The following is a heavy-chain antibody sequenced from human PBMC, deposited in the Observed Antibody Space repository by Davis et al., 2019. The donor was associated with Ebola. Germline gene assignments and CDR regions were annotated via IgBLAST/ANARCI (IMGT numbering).Heavy chain of an antibody. CDR1: GFTFSVYS. J-gene: IGHJ4*02. V-gene: IGHV3-21*01. Sequence: GESLKISCAASGFTFSVYSMSWVRQAPGKGLEWVSTISSSSSYIYYADSVKGRITISRDNAKNSLYLQMNSLRAEDTALYYCARLEDSGWSHDYWGQGTLVTVSS. CDR3: ARLEDSGWSHDY. CDR2: ISSSSSYI. D-gene: IGHD6-19*01.